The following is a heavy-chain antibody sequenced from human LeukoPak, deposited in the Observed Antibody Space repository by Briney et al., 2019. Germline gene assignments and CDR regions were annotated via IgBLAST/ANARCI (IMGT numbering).Heavy chain of an antibody. J-gene: IGHJ5*02. Sequence: PSETLSLTCTVSGGSISSGDYYWSWIRQPPGKGLEWIGYIYYSGSTYYNPSLKSRVTISVDTSKNQFSLKLSSVTAADTAVYYCARQICCSSTSCYEGVDWFDPWGQGTLVTVSS. CDR3: ARQICCSSTSCYEGVDWFDP. V-gene: IGHV4-30-4*08. CDR2: IYYSGST. CDR1: GGSISSGDYY. D-gene: IGHD2-2*01.